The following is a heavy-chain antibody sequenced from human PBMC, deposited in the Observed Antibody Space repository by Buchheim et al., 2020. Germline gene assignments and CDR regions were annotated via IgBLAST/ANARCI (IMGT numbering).Heavy chain of an antibody. Sequence: QVQLVESGGGVVQPERSLRLSCAASGFTFSSYGMHWVRQAPGKGLEWVAVIWYDGSNKYYADSVKGRFTISRDNSKNTLYLQMNSLRAEDTAVYYCARGDYDSSGYYRVDAFDIWGQGT. CDR3: ARGDYDSSGYYRVDAFDI. V-gene: IGHV3-33*01. D-gene: IGHD3-22*01. CDR1: GFTFSSYG. J-gene: IGHJ3*02. CDR2: IWYDGSNK.